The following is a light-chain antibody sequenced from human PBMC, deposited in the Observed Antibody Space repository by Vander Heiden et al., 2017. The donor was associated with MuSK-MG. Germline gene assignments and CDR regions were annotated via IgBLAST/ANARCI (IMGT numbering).Light chain of an antibody. CDR3: STNAGNNSFV. CDR1: SSDVGAYKY. V-gene: IGLV2-8*01. J-gene: IGLJ1*01. Sequence: QSALTQPPSASGAPGQSVAISCTGASSDVGAYKYVSRDQQYPVKPPKLMVYAVSERPARVPGRFSGSESGNTASLTVSVRQAEEEADYYCSTNAGNNSFVFGTGTKVTVL. CDR2: AVS.